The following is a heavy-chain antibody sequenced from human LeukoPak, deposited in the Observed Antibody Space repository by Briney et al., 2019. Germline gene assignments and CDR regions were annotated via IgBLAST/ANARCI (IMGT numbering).Heavy chain of an antibody. Sequence: GGSLRLSCAASGFTFSSFSMIWVRQAPGKGLEWVSYISGSSGIIDYADSVRGRFTISRDNSKNTLYLQMNSLRAEDTAVYYCAKEEEYYFDYWGQGALVTVSS. V-gene: IGHV3-48*01. CDR3: AKEEEYYFDY. J-gene: IGHJ4*02. CDR1: GFTFSSFS. CDR2: ISGSSGII.